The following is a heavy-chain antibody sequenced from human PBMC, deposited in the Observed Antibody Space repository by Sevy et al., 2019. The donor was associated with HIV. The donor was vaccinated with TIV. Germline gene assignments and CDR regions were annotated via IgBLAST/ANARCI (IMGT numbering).Heavy chain of an antibody. CDR3: ARWRGTRVTMMVVVTTGYFDY. J-gene: IGHJ4*02. Sequence: SETLSLTCGIYGGSFNNYDWSWIRQPPGKGLEWIGEVTHSGSTNYNPSLKSRLTMSLDTSKTQFSLKLTSVTAADTAVYYCARWRGTRVTMMVVVTTGYFDYWGQGTLVTVSS. CDR2: VTHSGST. V-gene: IGHV4-34*01. D-gene: IGHD3-22*01. CDR1: GGSFNNYD.